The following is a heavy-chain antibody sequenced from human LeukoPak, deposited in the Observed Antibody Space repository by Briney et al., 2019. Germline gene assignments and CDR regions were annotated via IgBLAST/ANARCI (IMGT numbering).Heavy chain of an antibody. Sequence: PGGSLRLSCAASGFTFSSYSMNWVRQAPGKGLEWVSSISSSSSYIYYADSVKGRFTISRDNAKNSLYLQMNSLRAEDTAVYYCARVDGGYSSSWYYFDYWGQGTLVTVSS. V-gene: IGHV3-21*01. J-gene: IGHJ4*02. CDR1: GFTFSSYS. CDR2: ISSSSSYI. CDR3: ARVDGGYSSSWYYFDY. D-gene: IGHD6-13*01.